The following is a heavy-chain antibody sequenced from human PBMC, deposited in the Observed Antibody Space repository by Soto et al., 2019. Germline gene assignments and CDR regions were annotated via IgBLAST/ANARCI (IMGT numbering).Heavy chain of an antibody. D-gene: IGHD3-10*01. CDR2: MNPNSGNT. CDR3: ARERGGGFYYYYCMDV. CDR1: GYTFTSYD. V-gene: IGHV1-8*01. J-gene: IGHJ6*03. Sequence: ASVKVSCKASGYTFTSYDINWVRQATGQGLEWMGWMNPNSGNTGYAQKFQGRVTMTRNTSISTAYMELSSLRSEDTAVYYCARERGGGFYYYYCMDVWGKGTTVTVSS.